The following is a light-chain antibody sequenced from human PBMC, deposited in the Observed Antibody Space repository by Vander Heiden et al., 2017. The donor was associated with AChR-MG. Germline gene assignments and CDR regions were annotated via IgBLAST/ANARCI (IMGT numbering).Light chain of an antibody. J-gene: IGLJ2*01. Sequence: QSVLTQPPSASGTPGQRVTISCSGSSSNIGSNTVNWYQQLPGTAPKLLIYSYNQRPSGVPDRFSGSKSGTSASLAISGLQSEDEADYYCATWDDSLNGPIFGGGTMLTVL. CDR1: SSNIGSNT. CDR3: ATWDDSLNGPI. V-gene: IGLV1-44*01. CDR2: SYN.